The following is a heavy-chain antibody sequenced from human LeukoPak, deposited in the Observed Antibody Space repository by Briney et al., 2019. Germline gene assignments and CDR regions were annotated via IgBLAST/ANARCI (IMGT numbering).Heavy chain of an antibody. D-gene: IGHD3-22*01. J-gene: IGHJ4*02. Sequence: PSETLSLACAVYGGSFSGYYWSWIRQPPGKGLEWIGEINHSGSTSYNPSLKSRVTISVDTSKNQFSLKLSSVTAADTAVYYCARGGPYYYDSSGYYDYWGQGTLVTVSS. CDR2: INHSGST. CDR3: ARGGPYYYDSSGYYDY. V-gene: IGHV4-34*01. CDR1: GGSFSGYY.